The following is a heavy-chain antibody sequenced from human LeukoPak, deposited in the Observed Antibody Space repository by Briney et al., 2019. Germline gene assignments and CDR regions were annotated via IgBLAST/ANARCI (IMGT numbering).Heavy chain of an antibody. CDR2: ISGSGGST. V-gene: IGHV3-23*01. CDR3: AKVLGVYGSGDNWLDP. CDR1: GFTFSSYA. Sequence: GGSLRLSCAASGFTFSSYAMSWVRQAPGKGLEWVSAISGSGGSTYYADSVKGRFTISRDNSKNTLYLQMNSLRAEDTAVYYCAKVLGVYGSGDNWLDPWGQGTLVTVSS. J-gene: IGHJ5*02. D-gene: IGHD3-10*01.